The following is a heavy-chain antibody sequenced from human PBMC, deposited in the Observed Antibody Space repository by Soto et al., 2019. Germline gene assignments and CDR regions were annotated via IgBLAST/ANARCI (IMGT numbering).Heavy chain of an antibody. J-gene: IGHJ6*02. CDR3: ARRPLGDSSSASPVGYYGMDV. CDR2: IDPSDSYT. V-gene: IGHV5-10-1*01. CDR1: GYSFTSYW. Sequence: PGESLKISCKGSGYSFTSYWISWVRQMPGKGLEWMGRIDPSDSYTNYSPSFQGHVTISADKSISTAYLQWSSLKASDTAMYYCARRPLGDSSSASPVGYYGMDVWGQGTTVTVS. D-gene: IGHD6-13*01.